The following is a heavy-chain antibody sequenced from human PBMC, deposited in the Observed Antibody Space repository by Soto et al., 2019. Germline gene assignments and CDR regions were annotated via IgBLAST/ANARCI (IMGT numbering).Heavy chain of an antibody. J-gene: IGHJ6*02. D-gene: IGHD3-3*01. V-gene: IGHV4-30-4*01. CDR1: GGSISSGDYY. CDR3: ASGYYDFWSGYTNYGMDV. Sequence: SETLSLTCTVSGGSISSGDYYWSWIRQPPGKGLEWIGYIYYSGSTYYNPSLKSRVTISVDTSKNQFSLKLSSVTAADTAVYYCASGYYDFWSGYTNYGMDVWGQGTTVTVSS. CDR2: IYYSGST.